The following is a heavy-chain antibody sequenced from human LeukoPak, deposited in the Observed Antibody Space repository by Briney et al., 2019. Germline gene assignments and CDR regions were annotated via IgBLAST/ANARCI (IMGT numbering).Heavy chain of an antibody. D-gene: IGHD1-26*01. Sequence: PGGPLRLSCAASGFTFSNYAMIWVRQAPGKGLEWVSAISGSGAGTYYADSVKGRFTISRDNSRNTLYLQMNSLRPEDTAVYFCAKLVDSASMIWGRGTLVTVSS. J-gene: IGHJ4*02. CDR1: GFTFSNYA. CDR3: AKLVDSASMI. V-gene: IGHV3-23*01. CDR2: ISGSGAGT.